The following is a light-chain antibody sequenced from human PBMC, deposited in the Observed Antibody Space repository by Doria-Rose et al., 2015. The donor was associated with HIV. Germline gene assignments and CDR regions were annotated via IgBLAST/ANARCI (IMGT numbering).Light chain of an antibody. CDR3: QQYGTSRGT. J-gene: IGKJ5*01. Sequence: EIVLTQSPGTLSLSPGERTILSCRASQRVKSSYLAWYQQKPGQAPRLLIYDASTRATGIPDRFSGSGSGTDFTLTISRLEPEDVAVYYCQQYGTSRGTFGQGTRLGIK. CDR1: QRVKSSY. CDR2: DAS. V-gene: IGKV3-20*01.